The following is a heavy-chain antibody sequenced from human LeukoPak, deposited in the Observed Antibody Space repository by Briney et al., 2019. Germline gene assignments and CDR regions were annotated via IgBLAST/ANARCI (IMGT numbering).Heavy chain of an antibody. J-gene: IGHJ4*02. CDR3: ARKTDSGGQGDY. D-gene: IGHD3-22*01. Sequence: GGSLRLSCAASGFTFSSYRMSWVRQAPGKGLECVSVIYSGGNTYYADSVKGRFTISRDNSKNTLYLQMNSLRAEDTAVYYCARKTDSGGQGDYWGPGTLVTVSS. CDR1: GFTFSSYR. CDR2: IYSGGNT. V-gene: IGHV3-66*01.